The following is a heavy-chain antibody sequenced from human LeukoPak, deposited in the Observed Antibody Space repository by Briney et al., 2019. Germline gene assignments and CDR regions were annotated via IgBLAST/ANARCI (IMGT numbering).Heavy chain of an antibody. CDR1: GGSISSYY. V-gene: IGHV4-59*12. Sequence: SETLSLTCTVSGGSISSYYWSWIRQPPGKGREWIGYIYYSGSTYYNPSLKSRVTISVDTSKNQFSLKLSSVTAADTAVYYCARDNTVTTYFDYWGQGTLVTVSS. CDR3: ARDNTVTTYFDY. CDR2: IYYSGST. J-gene: IGHJ4*02. D-gene: IGHD4-17*01.